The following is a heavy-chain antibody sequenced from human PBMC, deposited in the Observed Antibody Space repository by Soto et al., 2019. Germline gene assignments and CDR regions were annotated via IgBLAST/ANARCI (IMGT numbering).Heavy chain of an antibody. V-gene: IGHV6-1*01. CDR3: ARENEKQLVPNTYYYYGMDV. CDR1: VDSVSSDSAA. D-gene: IGHD6-13*01. J-gene: IGHJ6*02. Sequence: SQTLSVTFTISVDSVSSDSAAWNWIRQSPSRGLEWLGMTYYRSKWYNDYAVSVKSRITIKPDTSKNQFSLQLNSVTPEDTAVYYCARENEKQLVPNTYYYYGMDVWGQGTTVTVPS. CDR2: TYYRSKWYN.